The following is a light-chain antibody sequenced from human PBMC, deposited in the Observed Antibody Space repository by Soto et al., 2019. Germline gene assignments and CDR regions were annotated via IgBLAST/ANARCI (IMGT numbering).Light chain of an antibody. V-gene: IGKV1-5*03. CDR1: QNINRW. J-gene: IGKJ4*01. Sequence: DIQMTQSPSTLSASVGDTVTITCRASQNINRWLAWYQQRPGKAPNLLIHKASSLESGVPSRFSGSASGTEFTLTISSLQPDDFAAYFCLQYNVYPLTFGGGTKVEI. CDR3: LQYNVYPLT. CDR2: KAS.